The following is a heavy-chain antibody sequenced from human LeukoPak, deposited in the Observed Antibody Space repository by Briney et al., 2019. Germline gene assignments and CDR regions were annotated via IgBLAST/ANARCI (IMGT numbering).Heavy chain of an antibody. V-gene: IGHV1-24*01. D-gene: IGHD1-7*01. CDR3: ATGLELRAFDI. CDR2: FDPEDGET. Sequence: ASVKVSCKASGYTFTGYYMHWVRQAPGQGLEWMGGFDPEDGETIYAQKFQGRVTMTEDTSTDTAYMELSSLRSEDTAVYYCATGLELRAFDIWGQGTMVTVSS. CDR1: GYTFTGYY. J-gene: IGHJ3*02.